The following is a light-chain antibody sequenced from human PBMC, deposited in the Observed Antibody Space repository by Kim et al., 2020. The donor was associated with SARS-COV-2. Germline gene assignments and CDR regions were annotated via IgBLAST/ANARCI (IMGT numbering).Light chain of an antibody. CDR1: QSISNW. V-gene: IGKV1-5*03. Sequence: DIQMTQSPSTLSASVGDRVTITCRASQSISNWLAWYQQKPGKAPKVLIYKASSLQSGVPSRFSGSGSGTEFTLTISSLQPDDFATYYCQQYKSYSWTFGQGTKVDIK. CDR3: QQYKSYSWT. CDR2: KAS. J-gene: IGKJ1*01.